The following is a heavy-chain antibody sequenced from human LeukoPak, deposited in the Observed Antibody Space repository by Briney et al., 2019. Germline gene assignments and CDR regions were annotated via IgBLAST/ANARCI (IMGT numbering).Heavy chain of an antibody. Sequence: GASVKVSCKASGGTFSSYAISWVRQAPGQGLEWMGRIIPIFGTANYAQKFQGRVTITTDESTSTAFMELSSLRSEDTAVYYCARDRVKTWFGELPHGFDIWGQGTMVTVSS. D-gene: IGHD3-10*01. CDR2: IIPIFGTA. CDR1: GGTFSSYA. CDR3: ARDRVKTWFGELPHGFDI. J-gene: IGHJ3*02. V-gene: IGHV1-69*05.